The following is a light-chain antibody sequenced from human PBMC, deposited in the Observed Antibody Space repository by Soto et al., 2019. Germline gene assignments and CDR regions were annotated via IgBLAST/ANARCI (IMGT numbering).Light chain of an antibody. CDR1: RSLSSDY. CDR2: EAS. CDR3: QQRTYWPWT. V-gene: IGKV3-11*01. J-gene: IGKJ1*01. Sequence: IVLMQSPDTLSLSPGERATLSCRASRSLSSDYLAWYQQKPGQAPRLLIYEASNRATGIPARFSGSGSGTDFTLTISNLEPEDFAVYYCQQRTYWPWTFGQGTKVDIK.